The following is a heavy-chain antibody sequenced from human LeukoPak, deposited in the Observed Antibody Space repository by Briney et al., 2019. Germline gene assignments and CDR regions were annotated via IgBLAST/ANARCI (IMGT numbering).Heavy chain of an antibody. J-gene: IGHJ4*02. CDR2: ISAYNGNT. CDR3: ARDLEPVVVTAKRGFDY. D-gene: IGHD2-21*02. V-gene: IGHV1-18*01. CDR1: GYTFTSYG. Sequence: ASVKVSCKASGYTFTSYGISWVRQAPGQGLEWMGWISAYNGNTNYAQKLQGRVTMTTDTSTSTAYMELRSLRSDDTAVYYCARDLEPVVVTAKRGFDYWGQGTLVTVCS.